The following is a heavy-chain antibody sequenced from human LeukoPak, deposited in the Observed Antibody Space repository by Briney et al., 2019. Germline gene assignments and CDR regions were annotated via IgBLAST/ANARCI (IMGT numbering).Heavy chain of an antibody. CDR3: ARGYSSSWYPYYYYMDV. V-gene: IGHV1-2*02. CDR2: INPNSGGT. CDR1: GYTFTGYY. D-gene: IGHD6-13*01. J-gene: IGHJ6*03. Sequence: GASVKVSCKASGYTFTGYYMHWVRQAPGQGLEWMGWINPNSGGTNYAQKFQGRVTMTRDTSISTAYMELSRLRSDDTAVYYCARGYSSSWYPYYYYMDVWGKGTTVTISS.